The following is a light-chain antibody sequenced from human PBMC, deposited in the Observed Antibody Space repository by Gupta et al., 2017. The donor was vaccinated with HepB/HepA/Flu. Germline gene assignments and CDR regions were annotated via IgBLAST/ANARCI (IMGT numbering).Light chain of an antibody. J-gene: IGKJ4*01. CDR1: QSLLDGNGYNC. CDR3: RRGLEPPVT. Sequence: DIVMTQSPLSLPVTPGEPASISCRSSQSLLDGNGYNCLAWYLQKPGQSPQLLLYLGSNRASGVRDPSSGSGSGSDFTLKISIREVQAVGVSFCRRGLEPPVTFGGGTKVDIK. V-gene: IGKV2-28*01. CDR2: LGS.